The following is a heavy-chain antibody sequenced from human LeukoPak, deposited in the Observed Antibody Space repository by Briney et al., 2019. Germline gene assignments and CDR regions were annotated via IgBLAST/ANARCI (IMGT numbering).Heavy chain of an antibody. V-gene: IGHV1-24*01. CDR1: GYTLTELS. D-gene: IGHD3-10*01. J-gene: IGHJ6*02. Sequence: ASVKVSCKVSGYTLTELSMHWVRQAPGKGLEGMGGFEPEDGETIYAQKFQGRVTMTEDTSTDTAYMELSSLRSEDTAVYYCATGSMVRGVYWGPYYYYGMDVWGQGTTVTVSS. CDR2: FEPEDGET. CDR3: ATGSMVRGVYWGPYYYYGMDV.